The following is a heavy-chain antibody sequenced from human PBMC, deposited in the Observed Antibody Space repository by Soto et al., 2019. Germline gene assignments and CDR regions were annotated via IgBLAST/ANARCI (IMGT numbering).Heavy chain of an antibody. D-gene: IGHD4-4*01. CDR1: GGSISSYY. CDR3: ASGNAPEYFPP. Sequence: QVQLQESGPGLVKPSETLSLTCTVSGGSISSYYWSWIRQPPGKGLEWIGYIYYSGSTNYNPSLTWRVRRSVDTSKNEFSLKLSCVTAADTAVYYCASGNAPEYFPPWGQGTLVTVSS. J-gene: IGHJ1*01. V-gene: IGHV4-59*01. CDR2: IYYSGST.